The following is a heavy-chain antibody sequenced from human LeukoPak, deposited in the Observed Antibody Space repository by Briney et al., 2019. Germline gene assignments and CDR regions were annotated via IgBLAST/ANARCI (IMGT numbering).Heavy chain of an antibody. D-gene: IGHD2-15*01. V-gene: IGHV3-7*01. J-gene: IGHJ3*02. CDR2: INPDGSTE. CDR3: ATEPGIGYAFDI. CDR1: GITFRNYW. Sequence: GGSLRLSCVASGITFRNYWMSWVHQAPGKGLEWVANINPDGSTENYVHSVKGRFTLSRDNARNSLSLQMNSLRAEDTAVYYCATEPGIGYAFDIWGRGTMVTVSS.